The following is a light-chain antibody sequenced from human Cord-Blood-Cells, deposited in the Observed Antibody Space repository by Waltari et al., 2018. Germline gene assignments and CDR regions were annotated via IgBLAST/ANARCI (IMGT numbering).Light chain of an antibody. V-gene: IGLV3-21*03. CDR3: QVWDSSSDHV. CDR1: NIGSKS. Sequence: SYVLTQPPSVSVAPGKTARITCGGNNIGSKSVHWYQQKPGQAPVLVVYDDSDGPSGIPERFSGSNYGNTATLTISRVEAGDEADYYCQVWDSSSDHVFGTGTKVTVL. CDR2: DDS. J-gene: IGLJ1*01.